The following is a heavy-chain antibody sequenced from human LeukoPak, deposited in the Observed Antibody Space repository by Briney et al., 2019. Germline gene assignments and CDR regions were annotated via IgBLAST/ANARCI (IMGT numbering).Heavy chain of an antibody. J-gene: IGHJ4*02. CDR2: IIPILGIA. Sequence: SVKVSCKASGGTFSSYAISWVRQAPGQGLEWMRRIIPILGIANYAQKFQGRVTITADKSTRTAYMELSSLRSEDTAVYYCARDSAQYYYDSSGYSRYWGQGTLVTVSS. D-gene: IGHD3-22*01. CDR1: GGTFSSYA. CDR3: ARDSAQYYYDSSGYSRY. V-gene: IGHV1-69*04.